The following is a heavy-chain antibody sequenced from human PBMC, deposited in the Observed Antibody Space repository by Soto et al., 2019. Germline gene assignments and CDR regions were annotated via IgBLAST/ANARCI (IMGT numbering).Heavy chain of an antibody. Sequence: SQTLSLTCAISGDSVSSNSAAWNWIRQSPSRGLEWLGRTYYRSKWYNDYAVSVKSRITINPDTSKNQFSLQLNSVTPEDTAVYYCAREAYRDYGGIRSGAFDIWGQGTMVTVSS. V-gene: IGHV6-1*01. J-gene: IGHJ3*02. CDR3: AREAYRDYGGIRSGAFDI. CDR2: TYYRSKWYN. CDR1: GDSVSSNSAA. D-gene: IGHD4-17*01.